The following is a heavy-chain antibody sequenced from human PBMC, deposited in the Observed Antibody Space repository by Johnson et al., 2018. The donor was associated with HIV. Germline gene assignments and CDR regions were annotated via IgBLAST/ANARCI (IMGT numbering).Heavy chain of an antibody. V-gene: IGHV3-9*01. J-gene: IGHJ3*02. D-gene: IGHD4/OR15-4a*01. Sequence: VLLVESGGGVVQPERSLRLSCTASGFTFDTYAMHWVRQVPGKGLEWVSRISWNGVSVAYADSVKGRFTISRDNAKKSLFLQRSSLRAEDTALYYCAKDKVRSGFSSCDIWGQGTMVTVSS. CDR1: GFTFDTYA. CDR3: AKDKVRSGFSSCDI. CDR2: ISWNGVSV.